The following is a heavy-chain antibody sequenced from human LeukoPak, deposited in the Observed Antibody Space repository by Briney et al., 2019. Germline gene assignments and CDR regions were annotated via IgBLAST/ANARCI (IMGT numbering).Heavy chain of an antibody. CDR3: ARDYIVHTGVVASDI. CDR1: GGFISSYF. D-gene: IGHD5-12*01. J-gene: IGHJ3*02. CDR2: IYDGGKT. Sequence: SETLSLTCSVSGGFISSYFWNWIRQPAGKGLEWVGHIYDGGKTNYNPSLRGRATISVDTSSNQFSLELRSVTAADTAVYYCARDYIVHTGVVASDIWGQGRMVTVSS. V-gene: IGHV4-4*07.